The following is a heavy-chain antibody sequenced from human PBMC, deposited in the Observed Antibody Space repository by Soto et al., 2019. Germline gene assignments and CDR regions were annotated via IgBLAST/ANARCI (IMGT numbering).Heavy chain of an antibody. Sequence: SETLSLTCTVSGGSINGGGYYWSWIRQHPGRGLEWIGYICNSASTYYNTSLKSRVTMSVDTSKSQFSLEMSSVTAADTGVCYCARGLSYAFDIWGQGTMVTVSS. CDR3: ARGLSYAFDI. D-gene: IGHD3-16*01. CDR1: GGSINGGGYY. V-gene: IGHV4-31*03. J-gene: IGHJ3*02. CDR2: ICNSAST.